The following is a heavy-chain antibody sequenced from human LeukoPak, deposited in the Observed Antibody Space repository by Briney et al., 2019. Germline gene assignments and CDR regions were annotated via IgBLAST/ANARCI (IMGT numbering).Heavy chain of an antibody. D-gene: IGHD2-8*01. J-gene: IGHJ4*02. CDR3: ATSFGV. CDR1: GGSFSSFV. CDR2: IIPMFDAL. V-gene: IGHV1-69*01. Sequence: ASVKVSCKASGGSFSSFVLSWVRQAPGQGLEWMGVIIPMFDALKYAQKFQGRVTINADDSTSTAYMELNSLKSEDTAVYFCATSFGVWGQGSLVTVSS.